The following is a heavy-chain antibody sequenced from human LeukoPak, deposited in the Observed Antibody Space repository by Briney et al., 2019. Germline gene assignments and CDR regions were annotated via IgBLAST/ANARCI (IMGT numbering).Heavy chain of an antibody. J-gene: IGHJ4*02. CDR1: GFTFSNYW. D-gene: IGHD2/OR15-2a*01. V-gene: IGHV3-74*01. CDR2: INSDGSWT. Sequence: GGSLRLSCAASGFTFSNYWMHWVRQAPGKGLVWVSHINSDGSWTSYADSVKGRFTISKDNAKNTVYLQMNSLRAEDTAVYYCVSFYETYWGRGTLVTVSS. CDR3: VSFYETY.